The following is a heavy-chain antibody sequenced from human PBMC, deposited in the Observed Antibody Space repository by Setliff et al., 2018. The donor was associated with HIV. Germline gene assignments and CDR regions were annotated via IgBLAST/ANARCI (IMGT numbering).Heavy chain of an antibody. D-gene: IGHD5-12*01. J-gene: IGHJ4*02. V-gene: IGHV4-34*01. CDR3: ARYTVGSMVDY. CDR1: GGSFSGYY. CDR2: IYPGST. Sequence: SETLSLTCAVYGGSFSGYYLRSIRQPPGKGLEWIGSIYPGSTKYNPSLRSRLTISLDSPTKQFSVTLSSVTAADTAMYYGARYTVGSMVDYWGPGTLVTVSS.